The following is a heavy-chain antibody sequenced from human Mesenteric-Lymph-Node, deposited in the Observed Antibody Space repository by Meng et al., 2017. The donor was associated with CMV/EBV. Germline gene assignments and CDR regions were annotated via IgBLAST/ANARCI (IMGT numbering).Heavy chain of an antibody. V-gene: IGHV4-4*02. D-gene: IGHD5-12*01. Sequence: PVSGGSISTRHWWSWVRQPPGTGLEWIGEIYHSGSTNYNPSLKSRITISVDKSKNQFSLKLSSVTAADTAVYYCARRYSGYDYPFDYWGQGALVTVSS. J-gene: IGHJ4*02. CDR2: IYHSGST. CDR1: GGSISTRHW. CDR3: ARRYSGYDYPFDY.